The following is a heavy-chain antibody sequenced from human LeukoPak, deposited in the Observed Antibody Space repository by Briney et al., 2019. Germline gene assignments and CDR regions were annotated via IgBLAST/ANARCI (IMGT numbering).Heavy chain of an antibody. Sequence: ASVKVSCKASGYTFTSYVSSWVRQAPGQGREGMGWISAYNGNTNYGQKLQGRVTMTPVTSTSTAYMELRNLRSDNTAVYYCATDIVVVPAAHGPPQFDYWGQGTLVTVSS. D-gene: IGHD2-2*01. CDR2: ISAYNGNT. CDR1: GYTFTSYV. CDR3: ATDIVVVPAAHGPPQFDY. J-gene: IGHJ4*02. V-gene: IGHV1-18*01.